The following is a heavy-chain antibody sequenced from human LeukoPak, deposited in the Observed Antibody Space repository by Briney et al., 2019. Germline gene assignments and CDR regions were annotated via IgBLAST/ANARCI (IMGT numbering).Heavy chain of an antibody. CDR2: INHTGST. Sequence: SETLSLTCTVSGGSIRSLYWSWIRQPPGKGLEWIGEINHTGSTNYNPSLKSRVTISVDTSKNQFSLKLSSVTAADTAVYYCARGRALRPYLTWRGDFFDYWGQGTLVTVSS. CDR1: GGSIRSLY. CDR3: ARGRALRPYLTWRGDFFDY. V-gene: IGHV4-34*01. D-gene: IGHD3-3*01. J-gene: IGHJ4*02.